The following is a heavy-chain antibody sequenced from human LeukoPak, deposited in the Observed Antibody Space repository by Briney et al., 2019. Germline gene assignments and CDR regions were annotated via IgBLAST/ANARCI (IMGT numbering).Heavy chain of an antibody. CDR1: GYTFTSYG. V-gene: IGHV1-18*01. J-gene: IGHJ6*03. CDR3: ARDKPILYYDFWEDYYYYYMDV. CDR2: ISAYNGNT. Sequence: ASVKVSCKASGYTFTSYGISWVRQAPGQGLEWMGWISAYNGNTNYAQKLQGRVTMTTDTSTSTAYMELRSLRSDDTAVYYCARDKPILYYDFWEDYYYYYMDVWGKGTTVTVSS. D-gene: IGHD3-3*01.